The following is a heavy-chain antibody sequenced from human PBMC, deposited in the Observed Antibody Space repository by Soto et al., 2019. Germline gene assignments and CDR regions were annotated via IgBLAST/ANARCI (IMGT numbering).Heavy chain of an antibody. Sequence: QVQLVESGGGVVQPGRSLRLSCAASGFTFSSYGMRWVRQAPGKGLEWVAVISYDGSNKYYADSVKGRFTISRDNSKNTLYLQMNSLRAEDTAVYYCAKVGPYCTNGVCHYFDYWGQGTLVTVSS. CDR1: GFTFSSYG. J-gene: IGHJ4*02. CDR3: AKVGPYCTNGVCHYFDY. CDR2: ISYDGSNK. V-gene: IGHV3-30*18. D-gene: IGHD2-8*01.